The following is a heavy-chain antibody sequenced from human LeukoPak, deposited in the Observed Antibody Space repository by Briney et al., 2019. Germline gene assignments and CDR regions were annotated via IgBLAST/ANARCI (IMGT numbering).Heavy chain of an antibody. CDR3: ARGGNWNSYYFDY. D-gene: IGHD1-1*01. Sequence: PSQTLSLTCTVSGGSISSGSYFWNWIRQPAGRGLEWIGHIYTSGSTTYNSSLKSRVIISVDTSKNQFSLKLSSVTAADTAVYYCARGGNWNSYYFDYWGQGTLDTVSS. CDR2: IYTSGST. J-gene: IGHJ4*02. V-gene: IGHV4-61*09. CDR1: GGSISSGSYF.